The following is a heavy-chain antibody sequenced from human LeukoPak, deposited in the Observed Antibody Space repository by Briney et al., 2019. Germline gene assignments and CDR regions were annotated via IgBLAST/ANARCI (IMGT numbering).Heavy chain of an antibody. D-gene: IGHD3-22*01. CDR1: GFTISNNY. V-gene: IGHV3-30*18. J-gene: IGHJ6*04. CDR3: AKDGGNYYDTAGNHLMRSYMDV. Sequence: GGSLRLSCAASGFTISNNYIRWLRQVPGKGLEWVTVISHDAKSTYHVDSVKGRFTISRDNSKNTLYLQMNSLRAEDTAVYYCAKDGGNYYDTAGNHLMRSYMDVWGKGTTVTVSS. CDR2: ISHDAKST.